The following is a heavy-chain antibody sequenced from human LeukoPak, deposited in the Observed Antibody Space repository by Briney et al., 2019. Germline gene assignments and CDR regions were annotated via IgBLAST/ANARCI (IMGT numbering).Heavy chain of an antibody. D-gene: IGHD5-18*01. J-gene: IGHJ4*02. CDR2: INSDGSST. CDR3: AKLGEGGYSYDYLPYYFDY. Sequence: GGSLRLSCAASGFTFSSYWMHWVRQAPGKGLVWVSRINSDGSSTSYADSVKGRFTISRDNSKNTLYLQMNSLRAEDTAVYYCAKLGEGGYSYDYLPYYFDYWGQGTLVTVSS. CDR1: GFTFSSYW. V-gene: IGHV3-74*01.